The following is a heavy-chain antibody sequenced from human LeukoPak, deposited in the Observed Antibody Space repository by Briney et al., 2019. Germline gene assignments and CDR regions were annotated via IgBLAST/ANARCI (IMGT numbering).Heavy chain of an antibody. J-gene: IGHJ6*03. V-gene: IGHV1-18*01. D-gene: IGHD3-16*01. CDR1: GYTFTNYG. Sequence: EASVKVSCKTSGYTFTNYGINWVRQAPGQGLEWMGWISPYNGNTNYAQKFQGRLTMTRDTSISTAYMELSRLRSDDTAVYYCARSGSPGGTWYMDVWGKGTTVTVSS. CDR3: ARSGSPGGTWYMDV. CDR2: ISPYNGNT.